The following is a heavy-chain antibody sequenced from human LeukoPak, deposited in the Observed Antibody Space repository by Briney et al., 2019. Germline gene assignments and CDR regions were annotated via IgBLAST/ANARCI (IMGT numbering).Heavy chain of an antibody. CDR1: GGSISSANYY. V-gene: IGHV4-39*07. Sequence: SETLSLTCTVSGGSISSANYYWGWIRQPSGKGLEWIGSVYNSGSTYYNPSLKSRVIVSLHMSQNQFSLRLTSVTAADTAVYYCARDRFDDRSGYYYHYYYYMDVWGKGTTVTVSS. J-gene: IGHJ6*03. D-gene: IGHD3-22*01. CDR3: ARDRFDDRSGYYYHYYYYMDV. CDR2: VYNSGST.